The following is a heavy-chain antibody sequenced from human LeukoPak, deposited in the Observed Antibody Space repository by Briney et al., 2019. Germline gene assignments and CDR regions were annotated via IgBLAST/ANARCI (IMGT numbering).Heavy chain of an antibody. CDR1: GGSISSRSYY. CDR2: IYYSGST. CDR3: ARLKQRITIFGVVLDAFDI. D-gene: IGHD3-3*01. V-gene: IGHV4-31*03. J-gene: IGHJ3*02. Sequence: PSQTLSLTCTVSGGSISSRSYYWSWIRQHPGKGLEWIGYIYYSGSTYYNPSLKSRVTISVDTSKNQFSLKLSSVTAADTAVYYCARLKQRITIFGVVLDAFDIWGQGTMVTVSS.